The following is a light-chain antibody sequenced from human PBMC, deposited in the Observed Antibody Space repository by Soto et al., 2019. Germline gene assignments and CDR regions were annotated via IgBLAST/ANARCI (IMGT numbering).Light chain of an antibody. Sequence: EIVMTQSPATLSVSPGERATLSCRASQSISSNLAWYQQKPGQAPRLLMFRTSSRATGFPARFSGSGSGTEFNLTISSLQSEDFGVYYCQHTLKWPPTFGQGTRVEI. CDR1: QSISSN. J-gene: IGKJ1*01. V-gene: IGKV3-15*01. CDR3: QHTLKWPPT. CDR2: RTS.